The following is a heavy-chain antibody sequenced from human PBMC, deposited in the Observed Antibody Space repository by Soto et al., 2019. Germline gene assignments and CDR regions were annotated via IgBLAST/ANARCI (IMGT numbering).Heavy chain of an antibody. CDR1: GFTFSNYA. V-gene: IGHV3-30-3*01. J-gene: IGHJ4*02. Sequence: QVQLVESGGGVVQPGRSLRLSCAPSGFTFSNYAMHWVRQAPGKGLEGVAVISYDGSNKYYADSVKGRFPISRDNSKNTLYLQMNSLRAEDTAVYYCARDKRDLRFLEWSYYFDYWGQGTLVTVSS. D-gene: IGHD3-3*01. CDR3: ARDKRDLRFLEWSYYFDY. CDR2: ISYDGSNK.